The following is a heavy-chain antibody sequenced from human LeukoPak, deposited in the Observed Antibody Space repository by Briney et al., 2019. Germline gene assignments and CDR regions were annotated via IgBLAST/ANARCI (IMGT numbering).Heavy chain of an antibody. V-gene: IGHV3-21*01. D-gene: IGHD5-24*01. J-gene: IGHJ4*02. CDR2: ISSSGSFI. Sequence: GGSLRLSCAASGFTFSSSSMNWVRQAPGKGLEWVSSISSSGSFISYADSVKGRFTISRDNAKNSLYLQMNSLRAEDTAVYYCARGLDGYKVDYWGQGTLVTVSS. CDR3: ARGLDGYKVDY. CDR1: GFTFSSSS.